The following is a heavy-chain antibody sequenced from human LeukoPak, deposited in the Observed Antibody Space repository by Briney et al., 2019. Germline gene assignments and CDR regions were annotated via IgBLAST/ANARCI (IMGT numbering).Heavy chain of an antibody. CDR1: GGSISSRNYY. J-gene: IGHJ4*02. D-gene: IGHD6-19*01. V-gene: IGHV4-39*01. CDR3: ARHVSVAVTNFFDY. Sequence: SETLCLTCTVSGGSISSRNYYWGWIRQPPGKGLEWIGGVYYTGTTYSNPSLKSRVTISVDTSKNQFSLRLSSVTAADTAVYYCARHVSVAVTNFFDYWGQGTLVTVSS. CDR2: VYYTGTT.